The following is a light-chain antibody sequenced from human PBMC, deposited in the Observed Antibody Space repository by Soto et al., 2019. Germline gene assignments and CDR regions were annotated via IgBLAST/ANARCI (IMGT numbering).Light chain of an antibody. CDR1: QGISSA. CDR2: DAS. CDR3: QQFNSYPI. J-gene: IGKJ4*01. V-gene: IGKV1-13*02. Sequence: AIQLTQSPSSLSASVEDRVTITCRASQGISSALAWYQQKPGKAPKLLIYDASSLESGVPSRFSGSGSGTDFTLTISSLQPEDFATYYCQQFNSYPIFGGGTKVEIK.